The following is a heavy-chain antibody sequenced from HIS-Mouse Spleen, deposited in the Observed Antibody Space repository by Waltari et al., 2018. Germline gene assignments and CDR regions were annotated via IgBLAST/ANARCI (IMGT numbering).Heavy chain of an antibody. J-gene: IGHJ2*01. CDR1: GGSISSSSYY. Sequence: QLQLQESGPGLVKPSETLSLTCTVSGGSISSSSYYWGWIRQPPGRGLGWIGSIYYSGTTYSQPALKRRVTISVDTSKNQFSLKLSSVTAADTAVYYCAREIPYSSSWYDWYFDLWGRGTLVTVSS. CDR3: AREIPYSSSWYDWYFDL. CDR2: IYYSGTT. V-gene: IGHV4-39*07. D-gene: IGHD6-13*01.